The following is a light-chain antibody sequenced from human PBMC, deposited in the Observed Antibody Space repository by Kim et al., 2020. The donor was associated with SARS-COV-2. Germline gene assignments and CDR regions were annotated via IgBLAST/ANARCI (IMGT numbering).Light chain of an antibody. J-gene: IGKJ1*01. V-gene: IGKV3-20*01. CDR2: DAS. Sequence: SPGEEAPLSCRARRSVSSSYLAWYQVKPGQAPRLLIYDASTRATGIPDRFSGSGSGTDFTLTISRLEPEDFAVYYCQQYGSSPRTFGHGTKVDIK. CDR3: QQYGSSPRT. CDR1: RSVSSSY.